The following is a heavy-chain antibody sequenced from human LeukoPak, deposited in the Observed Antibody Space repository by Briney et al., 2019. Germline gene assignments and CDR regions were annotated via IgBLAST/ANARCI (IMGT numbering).Heavy chain of an antibody. J-gene: IGHJ4*02. CDR2: TYYRSKWYN. CDR3: ARGKDGDYVHLDY. Sequence: SQTLSLTCAISGDSVSSSPSAWNWVRQSPSRGLEWLGRTYYRSKWYNDYAESVKSRIAINPDTSKNQFSLQLNSVTPEDTAVYYCARGKDGDYVHLDYWGQGTLVTVSS. V-gene: IGHV6-1*01. CDR1: GDSVSSSPSA. D-gene: IGHD4-17*01.